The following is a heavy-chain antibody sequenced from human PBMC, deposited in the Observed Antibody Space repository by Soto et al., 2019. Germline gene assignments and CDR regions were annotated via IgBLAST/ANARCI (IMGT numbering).Heavy chain of an antibody. Sequence: EVQLVESGGGLVKPGGSLRLSCAASEFTLSSYSMNWVRQVPGKGLEWVSFMSSSSNYIYYTDSVKGRFTISRDSARNSLYLQMNSLRVEDTAVYYCARGGYDIWSGFADAFDVWGQGTVVTVSS. CDR3: ARGGYDIWSGFADAFDV. CDR1: EFTLSSYS. V-gene: IGHV3-21*01. J-gene: IGHJ3*01. D-gene: IGHD3-3*01. CDR2: MSSSSNYI.